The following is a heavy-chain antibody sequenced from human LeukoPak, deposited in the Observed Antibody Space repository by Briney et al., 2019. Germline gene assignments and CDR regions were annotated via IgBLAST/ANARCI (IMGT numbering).Heavy chain of an antibody. CDR1: GFTFSDYY. Sequence: GGSLRLSCAASGFTFSDYYMSWVRQAPGKGLEWVSYISSSGSTIYYADSVKGRFTISRDNAKNSLYLQMNSLRAEDTAVYYCARDAYYDSSGHYGHWGQGTLVTVSS. J-gene: IGHJ4*02. CDR3: ARDAYYDSSGHYGH. D-gene: IGHD3-22*01. CDR2: ISSSGSTI. V-gene: IGHV3-11*04.